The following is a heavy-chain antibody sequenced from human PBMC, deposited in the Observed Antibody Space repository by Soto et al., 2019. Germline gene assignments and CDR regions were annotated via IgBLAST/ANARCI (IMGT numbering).Heavy chain of an antibody. CDR2: IFHSGKT. CDR3: AGGIVVVVAATRNWFDP. V-gene: IGHV4-38-2*01. CDR1: GYSIGSGYY. Sequence: SETLSLTCAVSGYSIGSGYYWGWIRRPPGKGLEWIGSIFHSGKTDYNPSLKSRVTISVDTSKNQFPLKLSSVTAADTAVYYCAGGIVVVVAATRNWFDPWGQGTLVTVSS. J-gene: IGHJ5*02. D-gene: IGHD2-15*01.